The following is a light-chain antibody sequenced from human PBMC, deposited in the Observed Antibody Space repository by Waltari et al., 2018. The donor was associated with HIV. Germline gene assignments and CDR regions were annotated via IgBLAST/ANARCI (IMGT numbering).Light chain of an antibody. V-gene: IGLV1-40*01. CDR3: QSYDNGLSTWV. Sequence: NLGAGYDVHWYQLLPGRAPKVVISSNSNRPSGVPGRFSGSKSGTSASLAITGLQAEDEGDYYCQSYDNGLSTWVFGGGTKLTVL. J-gene: IGLJ3*02. CDR2: SNS. CDR1: NLGAGYD.